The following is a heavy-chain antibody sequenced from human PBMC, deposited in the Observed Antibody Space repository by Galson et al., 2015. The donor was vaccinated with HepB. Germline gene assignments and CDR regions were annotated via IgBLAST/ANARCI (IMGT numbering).Heavy chain of an antibody. J-gene: IGHJ3*02. V-gene: IGHV1-2*06. CDR3: ALGNTMIVVINLLDAFDM. D-gene: IGHD3-22*01. Sequence: SVKVSCKASGDTFTAYYIHWVRQAPGQGLEWMGRISPNGDGTNYAQQFQGRVTMTRDTSINTAYMELSSLRSDDTAVYYCALGNTMIVVINLLDAFDMWGQGTLVTVSS. CDR1: GDTFTAYY. CDR2: ISPNGDGT.